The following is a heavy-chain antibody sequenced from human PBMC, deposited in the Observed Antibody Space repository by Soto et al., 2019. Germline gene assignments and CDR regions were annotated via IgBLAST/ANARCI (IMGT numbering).Heavy chain of an antibody. CDR2: IVVGSGNT. J-gene: IGHJ4*02. Sequence: SVKVSCKASGFTFTTSAVQWVRQARGQRLEWIGWIVVGSGNTNNAQKFQERVTITRDVSTSTAYMELSSLRSEDTAVYYCAASQPRHSGSYVDYWGQGTLVTVSS. CDR3: AASQPRHSGSYVDY. CDR1: GFTFTTSA. V-gene: IGHV1-58*01. D-gene: IGHD1-26*01.